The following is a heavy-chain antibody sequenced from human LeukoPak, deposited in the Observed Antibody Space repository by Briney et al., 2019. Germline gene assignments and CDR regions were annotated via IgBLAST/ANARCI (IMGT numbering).Heavy chain of an antibody. CDR2: IYYSGST. CDR1: GDAISSDS. CDR3: ARHLHGSDVFDI. D-gene: IGHD2-15*01. Sequence: SSETLSLTCTVSGDAISSDSWSWIRQPPGKGLEWIGYIYYSGSTYYNPSLESRVTISLDTSENQFSLQLSSVTAADTAVYYCARHLHGSDVFDIWGQGTMVTVSS. J-gene: IGHJ3*02. V-gene: IGHV4-59*06.